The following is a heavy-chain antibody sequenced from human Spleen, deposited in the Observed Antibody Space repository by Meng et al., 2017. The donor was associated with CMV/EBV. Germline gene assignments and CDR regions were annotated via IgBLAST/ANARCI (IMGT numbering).Heavy chain of an antibody. D-gene: IGHD3-3*01. Sequence: ETLSLTCAASGFTFNRYWMSWVRQAPGKGLEWVANIKQDGSEKYYVDSVKGRFIISRDNAKNSLYLQMNSLRAEDTGVYYCARDGIYDFWNRDVDYYYGLDVWGQGTTVTVSS. CDR2: IKQDGSEK. CDR1: GFTFNRYW. V-gene: IGHV3-7*01. CDR3: ARDGIYDFWNRDVDYYYGLDV. J-gene: IGHJ6*02.